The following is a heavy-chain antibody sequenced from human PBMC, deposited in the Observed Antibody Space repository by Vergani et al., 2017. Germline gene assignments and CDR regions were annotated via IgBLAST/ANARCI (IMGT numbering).Heavy chain of an antibody. CDR1: GGSISSSSYY. CDR2: IYYSVST. CDR3: ARKGSGYYGNFDY. D-gene: IGHD5-12*01. Sequence: QLQLQESGPGLVKPSETLSLTCTVSGGSISSSSYYWGWIRQPPGKGLEWIGSIYYSVSTYYNPSLKSRVTISVDTSKNQFSLKLSSVTAADTAVYYCARKGSGYYGNFDYWGQGTLVTVSS. V-gene: IGHV4-39*07. J-gene: IGHJ4*02.